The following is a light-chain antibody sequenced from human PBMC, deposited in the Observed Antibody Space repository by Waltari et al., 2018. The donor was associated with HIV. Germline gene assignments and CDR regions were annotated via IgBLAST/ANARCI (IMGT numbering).Light chain of an antibody. V-gene: IGLV2-8*01. CDR2: EVS. J-gene: IGLJ2*01. CDR1: SSDVGGYNY. Sequence: QSALTQPPSASGSPGPSVTISCTGTSSDVGGYNYVSWYQQHPGKAPKLMIYEVSKRPSGVPDRFSGSKSGNTASLTVSGLQAEDEADYYCSSYAGSNNVVFGGGTKLTVL. CDR3: SSYAGSNNVV.